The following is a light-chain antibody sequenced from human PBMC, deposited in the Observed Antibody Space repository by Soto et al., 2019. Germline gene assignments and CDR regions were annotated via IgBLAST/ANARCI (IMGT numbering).Light chain of an antibody. Sequence: DIQMTQSPSTLSASXGDRITITCRASQSISTRLAWYQQKPGKAPKFLIYDASSLESGVPSRFSGSGSGTEFTLTISSLQPDDFATYYCQQYNSYLWTFGQGTKVDIK. V-gene: IGKV1-5*01. CDR2: DAS. CDR3: QQYNSYLWT. CDR1: QSISTR. J-gene: IGKJ1*01.